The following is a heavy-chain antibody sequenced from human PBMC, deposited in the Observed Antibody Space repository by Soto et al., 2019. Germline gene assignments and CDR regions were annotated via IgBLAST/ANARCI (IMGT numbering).Heavy chain of an antibody. CDR1: GYSFTSYW. CDR3: ARSLYYYGSGSYYRSYYYGMDV. Sequence: RGESLKISCKGSGYSFTSYWIGWVRQMPGKGLEWMGIIYPGDSDTRYSPSFQGQVTISADKSISTAYLQWSSLKASDTAMYYCARSLYYYGSGSYYRSYYYGMDVWGQGTTVTVSS. J-gene: IGHJ6*02. D-gene: IGHD3-10*01. V-gene: IGHV5-51*01. CDR2: IYPGDSDT.